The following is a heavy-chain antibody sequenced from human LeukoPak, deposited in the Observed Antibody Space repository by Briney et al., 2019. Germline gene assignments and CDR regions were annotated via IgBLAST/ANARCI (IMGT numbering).Heavy chain of an antibody. CDR2: IYDSGST. J-gene: IGHJ3*02. CDR1: GGSISIYY. CDR3: ASLTTAEAFDI. D-gene: IGHD3-22*01. Sequence: SETLSLTCTVSGGSISIYYWSWIRQPPGKGLEWIGYIYDSGSTNYNPSLKSRITISVDTSKNQFSLKLSSVTAADTAVYYCASLTTAEAFDIWGQGTMVTVSS. V-gene: IGHV4-59*01.